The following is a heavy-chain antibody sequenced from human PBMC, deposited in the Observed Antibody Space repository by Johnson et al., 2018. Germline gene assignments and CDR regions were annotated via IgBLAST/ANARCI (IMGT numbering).Heavy chain of an antibody. J-gene: IGHJ3*02. CDR2: INRSGST. D-gene: IGHD1-7*01. CDR3: ARYGTTNAFDI. CDR1: GGSFSGYY. V-gene: IGHV4-34*01. Sequence: QVQLQQWGAGLLKPSETLSLTCAVYGGSFSGYYWSWIRQPPGKGLEWIGEINRSGSTNYKPSLKSRVTISVDTSNNQFSLKLTSVTAADTAVYYCARYGTTNAFDIWGHGTMVTVSS.